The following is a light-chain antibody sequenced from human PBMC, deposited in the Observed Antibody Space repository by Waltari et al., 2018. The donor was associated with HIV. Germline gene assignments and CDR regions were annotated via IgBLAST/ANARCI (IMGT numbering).Light chain of an antibody. CDR2: RSN. V-gene: IGLV1-47*01. J-gene: IGLJ2*01. Sequence: QSVLTQPPSASGTPGQRVTISCSGSSSNIGRNYVYWSQQIPGTAPKLLISRSNRRPSGSPCRFSGSRSGTSAALAISGLRSEDEADYYCAAWDDSLSGHVVFGGGTKLTVL. CDR3: AAWDDSLSGHVV. CDR1: SSNIGRNY.